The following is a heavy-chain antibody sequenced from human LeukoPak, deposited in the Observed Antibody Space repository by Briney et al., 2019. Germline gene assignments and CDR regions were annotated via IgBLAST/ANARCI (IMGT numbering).Heavy chain of an antibody. CDR3: AREWAAGKDPDI. Sequence: GGSLRLSCAASGFTVSSNYMSWVRQAPGKGLEWVSVIYSGGSTYYADSVKGRFTISRDNSKNTLYLQMNSLRAEDTAVYYCAREWAAGKDPDIWGQGTMVTVSS. CDR1: GFTVSSNY. D-gene: IGHD6-13*01. J-gene: IGHJ3*02. CDR2: IYSGGST. V-gene: IGHV3-66*01.